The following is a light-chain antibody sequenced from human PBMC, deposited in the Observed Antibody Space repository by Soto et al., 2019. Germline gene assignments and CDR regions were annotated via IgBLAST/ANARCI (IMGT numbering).Light chain of an antibody. CDR2: KAS. V-gene: IGKV1-5*03. J-gene: IGKJ4*02. CDR3: QQYNSYSQ. CDR1: QSISSW. Sequence: DIQMTQSPSTLSASVGDRVTITCRASQSISSWLAWYQQKPGKAPKLLIYKASSLESGVPSRFSGSGSGTEFTLTISSLQPDDFATYYCQQYNSYSQFCGGTKVEIK.